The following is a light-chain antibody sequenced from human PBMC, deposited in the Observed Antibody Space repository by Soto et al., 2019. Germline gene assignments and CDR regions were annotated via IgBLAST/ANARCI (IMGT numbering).Light chain of an antibody. CDR2: EVS. Sequence: QSALTQPASVSGSPGQSITISCTGTSSDVGGYNYVSWYQQHPGKAPKLIIYEVSNRPSGVSNRFSGSKSGNTASLTISGLQAEDEADYYCNSYTSKSTGVFGTGTKL. J-gene: IGLJ1*01. CDR1: SSDVGGYNY. V-gene: IGLV2-14*01. CDR3: NSYTSKSTGV.